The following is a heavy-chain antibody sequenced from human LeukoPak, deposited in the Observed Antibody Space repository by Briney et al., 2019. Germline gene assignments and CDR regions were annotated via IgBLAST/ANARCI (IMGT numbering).Heavy chain of an antibody. CDR2: ITSSGTYI. CDR1: GFTFSSYN. Sequence: GGSLRLSCAASGFTFSSYNMNWVRQAPGRALEWVSSITSSGTYIFYADSVKGRFTISRDNAKNSLYLQMNSLGPEDTAVYYCARDPYSGNYGNYYYYYMDVWGKGTTVTISS. CDR3: ARDPYSGNYGNYYYYYMDV. V-gene: IGHV3-21*01. J-gene: IGHJ6*03. D-gene: IGHD1-26*01.